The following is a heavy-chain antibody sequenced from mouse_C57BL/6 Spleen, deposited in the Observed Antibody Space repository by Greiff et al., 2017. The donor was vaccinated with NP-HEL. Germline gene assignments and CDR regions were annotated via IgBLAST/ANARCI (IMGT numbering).Heavy chain of an antibody. CDR1: GYTFTDYY. J-gene: IGHJ1*03. Sequence: VQLQQSGAELVRPGASVKLSCKASGYTFTDYYINWVKQRPGQGLEWIARIYPGSGNTYYNEKFKGKATLTAEKSSSTAYMQLSSLTSEDSAVYFWARWDYYGSSNWYFDVWGTGTTVTVSS. CDR2: IYPGSGNT. V-gene: IGHV1-76*01. CDR3: ARWDYYGSSNWYFDV. D-gene: IGHD1-1*01.